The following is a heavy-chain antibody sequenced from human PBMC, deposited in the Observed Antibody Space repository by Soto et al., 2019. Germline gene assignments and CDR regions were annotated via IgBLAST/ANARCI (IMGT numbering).Heavy chain of an antibody. CDR3: ARQEGRYGSGGSCYAFDI. V-gene: IGHV1-69*02. CDR2: IIPILGIA. J-gene: IGHJ3*02. Sequence: QVQLVQSGAEVKKPGSSVKVSCKASGGTFSSYTISWVRQAPGQGLEWMGRIIPILGIANYAQKFQGRVTITADKSTSTAYMELSSLRSEDTAVYYCARQEGRYGSGGSCYAFDIWGQGTMVTVSS. D-gene: IGHD2-15*01. CDR1: GGTFSSYT.